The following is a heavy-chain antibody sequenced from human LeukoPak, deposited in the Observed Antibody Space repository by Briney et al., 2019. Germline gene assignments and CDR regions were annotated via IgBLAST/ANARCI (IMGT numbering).Heavy chain of an antibody. D-gene: IGHD6-6*01. CDR3: ARGYSSSYRIDY. CDR2: INTDGSST. CDR1: GFTFSNYW. V-gene: IGHV3-74*01. J-gene: IGHJ4*02. Sequence: GGSLRVSCAASGFTFSNYWMHWVRQAPGKGLVWVSRINTDGSSTTYADSVKGRFTISRDNAKNTLYLQMNSLSAEDTAVYYCARGYSSSYRIDYWGRGTLVTVSS.